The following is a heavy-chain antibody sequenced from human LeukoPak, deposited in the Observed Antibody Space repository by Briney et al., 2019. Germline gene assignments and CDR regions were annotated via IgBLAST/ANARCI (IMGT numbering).Heavy chain of an antibody. CDR2: INPDSGVT. CDR1: GYTFTFHY. CDR3: VRETAVTAATHLNLLGL. Sequence: ASVKVSCKASGYTFTFHYLHWVRQAPGRGLEWMGWINPDSGVTHYAQKFHGRITMTRDTSITTGYMDLSSLTFEDTATYYCVRETAVTAATHLNLLGLWGQGTLILVSS. V-gene: IGHV1-2*02. D-gene: IGHD4-17*01. J-gene: IGHJ4*02.